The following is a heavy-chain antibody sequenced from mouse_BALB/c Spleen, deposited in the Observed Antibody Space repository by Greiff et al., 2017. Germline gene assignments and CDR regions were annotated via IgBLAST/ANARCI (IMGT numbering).Heavy chain of an antibody. J-gene: IGHJ3*01. CDR2: IRNKANGYTT. Sequence: EVKVVESGGGLVQPGGSLRLSCATSGFTFTDYYMSWVRQPPGKALEWLGFIRNKANGYTTEYSASVKGRFTISRDNSQSILYLQMNTLRAEDSATYYCARSGYYDYDGTWFAYWGQGTLVTVSA. CDR1: GFTFTDYY. CDR3: ARSGYYDYDGTWFAY. V-gene: IGHV7-3*02. D-gene: IGHD2-4*01.